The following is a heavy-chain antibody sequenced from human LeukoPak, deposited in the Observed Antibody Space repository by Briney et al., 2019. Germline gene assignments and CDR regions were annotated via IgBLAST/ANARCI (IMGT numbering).Heavy chain of an antibody. D-gene: IGHD3-22*01. Sequence: GGSLRLSCAASGFTFSSYSMNWVRQAPGKGLEWVSSISSSSYIYYADSVKGRFTISRDNAKNSLYLQMNSLRAEDTAVYYCARGRYYDSSGYCDYWGQGTLVTVSS. CDR3: ARGRYYDSSGYCDY. CDR2: ISSSSYI. V-gene: IGHV3-21*01. J-gene: IGHJ4*02. CDR1: GFTFSSYS.